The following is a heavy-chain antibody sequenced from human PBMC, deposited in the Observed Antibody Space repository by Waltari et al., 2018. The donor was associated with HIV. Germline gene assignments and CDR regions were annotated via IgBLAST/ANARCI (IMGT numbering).Heavy chain of an antibody. V-gene: IGHV1-3*01. D-gene: IGHD3-16*01. CDR1: GYTFTSYT. CDR2: INSGNGNS. Sequence: QVLLVHSGPEVKKPGASVTISCQASGYTFTSYTVHCVRQAPGRGLEWLGWINSGNGNSRYSPGFQDRLTMTRDISATTSYLVLSGLTSDDTALYFCARSGIVRGRNYELLVFWGQGT. J-gene: IGHJ4*01. CDR3: ARSGIVRGRNYELLVF.